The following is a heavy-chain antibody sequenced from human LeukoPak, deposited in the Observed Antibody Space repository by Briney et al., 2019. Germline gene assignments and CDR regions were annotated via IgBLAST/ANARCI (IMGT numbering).Heavy chain of an antibody. J-gene: IGHJ5*02. Sequence: ASVKVSCKASGYTFTSYGISWVRQAPGQGLEWMGWISTYNGNTNYAQKLQGRVTMTTDTSTSTAYMELRSLRSDDTAVYYCAAAESDYGDYNWFDPWGQGTLVTVS. CDR3: AAAESDYGDYNWFDP. CDR2: ISTYNGNT. CDR1: GYTFTSYG. D-gene: IGHD4-17*01. V-gene: IGHV1-18*01.